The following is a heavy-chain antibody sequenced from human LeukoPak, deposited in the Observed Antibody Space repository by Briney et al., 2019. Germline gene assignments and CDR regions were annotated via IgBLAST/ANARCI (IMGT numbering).Heavy chain of an antibody. J-gene: IGHJ4*02. CDR1: GFTFSSYT. D-gene: IGHD6-19*01. Sequence: GGSLRLSCAASGFTFSSYTMNWVRQAPGKGLEWVSSISSSSSYIYYADSVKGRFTISRDNAKNALYLQMNSLRAEDTAVYYCAREIAVPGRDYWGQGTLVTVSS. V-gene: IGHV3-21*01. CDR3: AREIAVPGRDY. CDR2: ISSSSSYI.